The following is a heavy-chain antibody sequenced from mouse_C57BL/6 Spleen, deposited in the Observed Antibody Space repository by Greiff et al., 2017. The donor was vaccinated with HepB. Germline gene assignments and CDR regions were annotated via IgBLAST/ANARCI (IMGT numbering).Heavy chain of an antibody. CDR1: GYTFTSYW. D-gene: IGHD1-1*01. J-gene: IGHJ4*01. CDR3: ARTVVGDYAMDY. V-gene: IGHV1-59*01. CDR2: IDPSDSYT. Sequence: QVQLQQPGAELVRPGTSVKLSCKASGYTFTSYWMHWVKQRPGQGLEWIGVIDPSDSYTNYNQKFKGKATLTVDTSSSTAYMQLSSLTSEDSAVYYCARTVVGDYAMDYWGQGTSVTVSS.